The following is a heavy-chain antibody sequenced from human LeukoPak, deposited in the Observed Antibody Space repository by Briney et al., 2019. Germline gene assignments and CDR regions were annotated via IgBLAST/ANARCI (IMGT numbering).Heavy chain of an antibody. J-gene: IGHJ4*02. CDR3: PRGRVFDY. V-gene: IGHV4-34*01. CDR2: INHSGST. Sequence: LSLTXXXYGGSXXGYYWSWISQPPGKGGEWSGEINHSGSTNYNPSLKSRVTISVHTSQNQFSLKLSSVTAADTAVYYCPRGRVFDYWGQGPLVTVSS. CDR1: GGSXXGYY.